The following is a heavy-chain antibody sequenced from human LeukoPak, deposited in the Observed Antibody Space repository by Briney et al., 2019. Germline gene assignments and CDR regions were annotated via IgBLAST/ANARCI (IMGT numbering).Heavy chain of an antibody. D-gene: IGHD3-22*01. CDR1: GFTFSDYY. J-gene: IGHJ4*02. V-gene: IGHV3-11*01. Sequence: GGSLRLSCAASGFTFSDYYMSWIRQAPGKGLQWVSHISSGGSARYYADSVKGRFTISRDNTKNSLYLQMNSQRAEDTAVYYCVRGDYSDSSGPGYWGQGTLVTVSS. CDR3: VRGDYSDSSGPGY. CDR2: ISSGGSAR.